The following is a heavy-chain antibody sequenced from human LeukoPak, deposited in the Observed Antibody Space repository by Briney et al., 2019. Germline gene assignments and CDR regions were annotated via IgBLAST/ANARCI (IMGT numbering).Heavy chain of an antibody. J-gene: IGHJ5*02. Sequence: ASVKASCKASGYTFTGYYMHWVRQAPGQGLEWMGWINPNSGGTNYAQKFQGRVTMTRDTSISTAYMELSRLRSDDTAVYYCARIMTTVTTGFDPWGQGTLVTVSS. D-gene: IGHD4-11*01. CDR1: GYTFTGYY. V-gene: IGHV1-2*02. CDR2: INPNSGGT. CDR3: ARIMTTVTTGFDP.